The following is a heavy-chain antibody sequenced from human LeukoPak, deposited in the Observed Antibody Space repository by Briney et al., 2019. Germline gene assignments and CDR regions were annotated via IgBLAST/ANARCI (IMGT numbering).Heavy chain of an antibody. CDR3: ARDGSGWYEDYYYYMDV. CDR1: GYTFTGYY. J-gene: IGHJ6*03. CDR2: IDPNSGGT. Sequence: ASVKVSCKASGYTFTGYYMHWVRQAPGQGLEWMGWIDPNSGGTNYAQKFQGRVTMTRDTSISTAYIELSRLRSDDTAVYYCARDGSGWYEDYYYYMDVWGKGTTVTVSS. V-gene: IGHV1-2*02. D-gene: IGHD6-19*01.